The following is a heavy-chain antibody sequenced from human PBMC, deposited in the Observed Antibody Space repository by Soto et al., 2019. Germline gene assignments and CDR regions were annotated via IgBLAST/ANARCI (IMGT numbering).Heavy chain of an antibody. CDR3: ARGDCSGGSCYYFDY. CDR2: IFYSGST. D-gene: IGHD2-15*01. J-gene: IGHJ4*02. CDR1: GGSISSGGYF. V-gene: IGHV4-31*11. Sequence: KPSETLSLTCAVSGGSISSGGYFWSWIRQHPGKGLEWIGFIFYSGSTFYNPSLKSPVTISVDTSKNQFSLKLTSVTAADTAVYYCARGDCSGGSCYYFDYCRQLPLFPVSS.